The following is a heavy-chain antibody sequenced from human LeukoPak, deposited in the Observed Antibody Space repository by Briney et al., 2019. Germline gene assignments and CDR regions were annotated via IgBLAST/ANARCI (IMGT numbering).Heavy chain of an antibody. CDR2: ISPYGTST. Sequence: QPGGSLRLSCAASGFTFSSYWMHWVRQAPGKGLVWVSRISPYGTSTSYADSVKGRFTISRDNAKNTVYLQMNSLRAEDTAVYYCDGGSGDFDYWGQGTLVTVSS. J-gene: IGHJ4*02. D-gene: IGHD1-26*01. V-gene: IGHV3-74*01. CDR1: GFTFSSYW. CDR3: DGGSGDFDY.